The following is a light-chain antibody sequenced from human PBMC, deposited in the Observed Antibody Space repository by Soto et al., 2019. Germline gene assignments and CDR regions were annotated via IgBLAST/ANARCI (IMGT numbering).Light chain of an antibody. CDR1: QSVSNNY. CDR2: DAS. Sequence: GCTKTPKTLSLSPGERATLGRWSLQSVSNNYLAWYQQKPGQAPRLLVYDASNRATDVPPRFSGSGSGTDFTLAISSLEPEDFAVYYCQQRSSWPPITFGQGTRLEIK. J-gene: IGKJ5*01. CDR3: QQRSSWPPIT. V-gene: IGKV3-11*01.